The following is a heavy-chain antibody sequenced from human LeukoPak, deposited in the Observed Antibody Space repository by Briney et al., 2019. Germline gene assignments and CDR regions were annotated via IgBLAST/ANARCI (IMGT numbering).Heavy chain of an antibody. Sequence: SETLSLTCTVSGGSISSYYWSRIRQPPGKGLEWIGYIYYSGSTNYNPSLKSRVTISVDTSKNQFSLKLSSVTAADTAVYYCARVLGYDSYGMDVWGQGTTVTVSS. CDR2: IYYSGST. CDR3: ARVLGYDSYGMDV. V-gene: IGHV4-59*01. J-gene: IGHJ6*02. CDR1: GGSISSYY.